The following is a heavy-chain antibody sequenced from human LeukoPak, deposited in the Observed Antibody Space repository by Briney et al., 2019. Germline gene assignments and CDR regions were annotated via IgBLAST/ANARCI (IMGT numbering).Heavy chain of an antibody. CDR2: MNPNSGNT. Sequence: ASVKVSCKTSGYTFTAYHIHWVRQAPGQGLEWMGWMNPNSGNTDLVQKFQGRVTFTRDTTMRTAYMELSSLRSDDTAVYFCASPRGSYTPVLYYFHYWGQGTLVTVSS. CDR1: GYTFTAYH. V-gene: IGHV1-8*03. CDR3: ASPRGSYTPVLYYFHY. D-gene: IGHD1-26*01. J-gene: IGHJ4*02.